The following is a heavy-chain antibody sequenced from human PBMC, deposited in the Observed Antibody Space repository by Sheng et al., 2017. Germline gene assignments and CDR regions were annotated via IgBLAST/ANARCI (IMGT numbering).Heavy chain of an antibody. CDR3: ARAKDIVVVPAGYAHGNWFDP. D-gene: IGHD2-2*01. Sequence: EVQLVESGGGLVKPGGSLRLSCAASGFTFSSYSMNWVRQAPGKGLEWVSSISSSSSYIYYADSVKGRFTISRDNAKNSLYLQMNSLRAEDTAVYYCARAKDIVVVPAGYAHGNWFDPWGQGTLVTVSS. CDR2: ISSSSSYI. J-gene: IGHJ5*02. CDR1: GFTFSSYS. V-gene: IGHV3-21*01.